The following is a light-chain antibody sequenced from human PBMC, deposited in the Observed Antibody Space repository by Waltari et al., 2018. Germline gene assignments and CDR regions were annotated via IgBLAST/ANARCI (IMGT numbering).Light chain of an antibody. V-gene: IGKV3-15*01. CDR2: GAS. CDR1: QSVSSN. CDR3: QQYNNWPPT. Sequence: EIVMTQSPATLSVSPGERVTLSCRASQSVSSNLAWYQQKPGQAPRLLIYGASTRATGIPARCSGSGSGTEFTLTISSLQSEDFAVYYCQQYNNWPPTFGGGTKVEIK. J-gene: IGKJ4*01.